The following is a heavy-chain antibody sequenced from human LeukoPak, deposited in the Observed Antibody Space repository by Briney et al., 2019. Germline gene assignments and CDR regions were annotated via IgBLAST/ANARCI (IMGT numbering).Heavy chain of an antibody. V-gene: IGHV5-51*01. J-gene: IGHJ6*03. CDR1: GYSFTSYW. CDR2: IYPGDSDT. Sequence: GESLKISCKGSGYSFTSYWIGWVRQMPGKGLEWMGIIYPGDSDTRYSPSFQGQVTISADKSISTAYLQWSSLKASDTAMYYCARIQGSSSSWYRYYYYYYMDVWGKGTTVTVSS. CDR3: ARIQGSSSSWYRYYYYYYMDV. D-gene: IGHD6-6*01.